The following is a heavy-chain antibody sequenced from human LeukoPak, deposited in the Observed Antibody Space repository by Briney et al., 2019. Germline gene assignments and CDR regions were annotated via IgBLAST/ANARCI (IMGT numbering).Heavy chain of an antibody. D-gene: IGHD6-6*01. V-gene: IGHV4-59*11. CDR3: ARDGGADSSSLPFDP. CDR2: IYYSGST. J-gene: IGHJ5*02. Sequence: PSETLSLTCTVSGGSISSHYWSWIRQPPGKGLEWIGYIYYSGSTNYNPSLKSRVTISVDTSKNQFSLKLSSVTAADTAVHYCARDGGADSSSLPFDPWGQGTLVTVSS. CDR1: GGSISSHY.